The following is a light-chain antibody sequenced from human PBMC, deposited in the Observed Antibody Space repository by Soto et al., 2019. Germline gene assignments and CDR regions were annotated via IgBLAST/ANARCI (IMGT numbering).Light chain of an antibody. Sequence: EMVLTQSPGTLSLSPGERATLSCRASPSVSSTYLAWYQQKPGQAPRLLIYGASSRATGIPDRFSGSGSGTDVTLTISRLEPEDSAVYYGQQYGSSLPYAFGQGTKLEI. J-gene: IGKJ2*01. CDR1: PSVSSTY. CDR2: GAS. V-gene: IGKV3-20*01. CDR3: QQYGSSLPYA.